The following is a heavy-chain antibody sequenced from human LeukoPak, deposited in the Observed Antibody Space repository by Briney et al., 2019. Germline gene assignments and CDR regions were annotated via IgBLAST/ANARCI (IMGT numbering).Heavy chain of an antibody. CDR3: ARGGYYGSGNDFRFDP. CDR2: IYYSGST. CDR1: GGSISGYY. V-gene: IGHV4-59*01. D-gene: IGHD3-10*01. J-gene: IGHJ5*02. Sequence: PSETLSLTCTVSGGSISGYYWSWIRQPPGKGLEWIGYIYYSGSTNYKPSLESRVTISVDTSKNQFSLKLSSVTAADTAVYYCARGGYYGSGNDFRFDPWGQGTLVTVSS.